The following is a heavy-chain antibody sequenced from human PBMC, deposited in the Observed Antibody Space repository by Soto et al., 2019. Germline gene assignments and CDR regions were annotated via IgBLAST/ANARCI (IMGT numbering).Heavy chain of an antibody. Sequence: EVQLVESGGGLVQPGGSLRLSCAASGFTFSDHYMDWVRQAPGKGLEWVGRTRNKANSYTTEYAASVKGRFTISRDDSKNSLYLQMNSLKTEDTAVYYCARDRGWYYDSSGFHDAFDIWGQGTMVTVSS. CDR3: ARDRGWYYDSSGFHDAFDI. D-gene: IGHD3-22*01. CDR2: TRNKANSYTT. CDR1: GFTFSDHY. V-gene: IGHV3-72*01. J-gene: IGHJ3*02.